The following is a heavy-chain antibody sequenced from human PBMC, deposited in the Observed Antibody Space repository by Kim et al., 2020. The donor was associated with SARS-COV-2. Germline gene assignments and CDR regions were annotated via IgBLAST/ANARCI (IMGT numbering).Heavy chain of an antibody. Sequence: SETLSLTCTVSGGSISSYYWSWIRQPPGKGLEWIGYIYYSGSTNYNPSLKSRVTISVDTSKNQFSLKLSSVTAADTAVYYCARLFNDYGGPAVGYWGQGTLVTVSS. CDR3: ARLFNDYGGPAVGY. CDR1: GGSISSYY. CDR2: IYYSGST. J-gene: IGHJ4*02. D-gene: IGHD4-17*01. V-gene: IGHV4-59*08.